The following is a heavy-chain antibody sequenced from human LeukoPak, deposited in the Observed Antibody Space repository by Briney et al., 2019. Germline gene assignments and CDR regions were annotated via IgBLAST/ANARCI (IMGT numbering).Heavy chain of an antibody. V-gene: IGHV3-21*01. D-gene: IGHD6-19*01. J-gene: IGHJ4*02. CDR1: GFTFSSYS. CDR3: ARIAVAGTPDY. CDR2: ITRSSTYF. Sequence: GGSLRLSCAASGFTFSSYSMNWVRQAPGKGLEWVSSITRSSTYFHYADSVKGRFTISRDNAKNSLYVQMNSLRAEDTAIYYCARIAVAGTPDYWGQGTLVTVSS.